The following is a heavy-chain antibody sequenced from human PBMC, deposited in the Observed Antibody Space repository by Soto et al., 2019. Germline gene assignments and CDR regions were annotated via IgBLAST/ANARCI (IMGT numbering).Heavy chain of an antibody. CDR2: IYGGGTT. D-gene: IGHD6-19*01. CDR3: VQTTGWPGFDF. J-gene: IGHJ4*02. V-gene: IGHV3-53*01. Sequence: EVQLVESGGGLIQPGGSLRLSFAASGFAVISKYMTWVRQATGKGLEWVSVIYGGGTTYYADSVKGRFTISRDTSKNTLYLQMNSLRAEDTAVYYCVQTTGWPGFDFWGQGTLVIVSS. CDR1: GFAVISKY.